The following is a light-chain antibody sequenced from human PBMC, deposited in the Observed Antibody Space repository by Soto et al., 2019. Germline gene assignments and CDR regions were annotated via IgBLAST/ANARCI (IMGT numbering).Light chain of an antibody. J-gene: IGLJ3*02. CDR1: SSDVGGYNY. CDR2: EVS. CDR3: SSYAGSILV. Sequence: QSALTQPPSASGSPGQSVTISCTGTSSDVGGYNYVSWYQQHPGKAPKLMIYEVSKRPSGVPDRFSGSKSGNTASLTVSGIQAEDEADYYCSSYAGSILVFGGGTKVTVL. V-gene: IGLV2-8*01.